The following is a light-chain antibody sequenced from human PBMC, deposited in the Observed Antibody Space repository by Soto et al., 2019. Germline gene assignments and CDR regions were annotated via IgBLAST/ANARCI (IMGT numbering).Light chain of an antibody. Sequence: QSVLTQAPSASGTPGQRVTISCSGSSSNIGSNTVSWYQQVPGTAPKLLIYSNDQRPSGVPDRFSGSKSGTSASLAIGGLQSEDEADYYCAAWDGSLKGWVFGGGTKLTVL. J-gene: IGLJ2*01. CDR3: AAWDGSLKGWV. CDR2: SND. CDR1: SSNIGSNT. V-gene: IGLV1-44*01.